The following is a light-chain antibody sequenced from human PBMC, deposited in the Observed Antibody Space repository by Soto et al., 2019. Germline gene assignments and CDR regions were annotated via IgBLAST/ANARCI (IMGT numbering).Light chain of an antibody. J-gene: IGKJ5*01. Sequence: EIVLTHSPATLSLSPGERATLSSRASQSVSSYLAWYQQKPGQAPRLLIYDASNRATGFPARFSGSGSGTGFTLTISSLEPEDFAVYYCQQRSNWPITFGQGTRLEIK. CDR1: QSVSSY. CDR2: DAS. V-gene: IGKV3-11*01. CDR3: QQRSNWPIT.